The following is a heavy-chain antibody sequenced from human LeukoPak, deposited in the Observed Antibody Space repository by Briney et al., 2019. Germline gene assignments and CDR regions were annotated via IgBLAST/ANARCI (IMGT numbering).Heavy chain of an antibody. Sequence: GASVKVSCKASGYTFTGYYMHWVRQAPGQGLEWMGWINPNSGGTNYAQKFQGRVTMTRDTSISTAYMELSRLRSEDTAVYYCAREVRSSSGWHWFDPWGQGTPVTVSS. CDR3: AREVRSSSGWHWFDP. D-gene: IGHD2-2*01. V-gene: IGHV1-2*02. CDR2: INPNSGGT. CDR1: GYTFTGYY. J-gene: IGHJ5*02.